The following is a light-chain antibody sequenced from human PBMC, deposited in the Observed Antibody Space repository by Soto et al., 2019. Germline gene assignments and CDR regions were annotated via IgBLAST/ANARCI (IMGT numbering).Light chain of an antibody. V-gene: IGLV1-51*02. CDR3: GAWDNSLSAGV. J-gene: IGLJ1*01. CDR1: SSNIGGRS. CDR2: ENN. Sequence: QSVLTQPPSVSAAPGTQVSISCSGSSSNIGGRSVSWYQQLPGTSPKLLIYENNKRPSGIPDRFSGSKSGTSATLGITGLQTGDEADYYCGAWDNSLSAGVFGTGTKVTVL.